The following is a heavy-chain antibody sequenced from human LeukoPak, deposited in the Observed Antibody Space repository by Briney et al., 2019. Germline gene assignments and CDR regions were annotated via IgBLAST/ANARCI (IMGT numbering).Heavy chain of an antibody. Sequence: PGGSLRLSCAASGFTFSSYAMSWVRQAPGKGLEWVGRIKSKTDGGTTDYAAPVKGRFTISRDDSKNTLYLQMNSLKTEDTAVYYCFLSASDYWGQGTLVTVSS. J-gene: IGHJ4*02. CDR3: FLSASDY. D-gene: IGHD3-16*01. CDR1: GFTFSSYA. CDR2: IKSKTDGGTT. V-gene: IGHV3-15*01.